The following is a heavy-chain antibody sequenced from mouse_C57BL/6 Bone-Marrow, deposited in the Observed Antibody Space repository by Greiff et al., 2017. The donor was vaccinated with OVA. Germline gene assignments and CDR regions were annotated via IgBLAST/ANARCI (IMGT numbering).Heavy chain of an antibody. Sequence: VQLQQSGAELVRPGTSVKVSCKASGYAFTNYLIEWVKQRPGQGLEWIGVINPGSGGTNYNEKFKGKATLTADKSSSTAYMQLSSLTSEDSAVYCCARKRAMDYWGQGTSVTVSS. V-gene: IGHV1-54*01. J-gene: IGHJ4*01. CDR1: GYAFTNYL. CDR3: ARKRAMDY. CDR2: INPGSGGT.